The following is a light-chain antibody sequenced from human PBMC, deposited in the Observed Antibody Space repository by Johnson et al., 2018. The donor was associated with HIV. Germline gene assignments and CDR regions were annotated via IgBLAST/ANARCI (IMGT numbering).Light chain of an antibody. Sequence: QSVLTQPPSVSAAPGQKVTISCSGSSSNIGNNYVSWYQQLPGTAPKLLIYDNDKRPSGISDRFSASKSGTSATLGITGLQTGDEADYDCGTWDSSLSAYVFGTGTKVTVL. CDR1: SSNIGNNY. CDR3: GTWDSSLSAYV. J-gene: IGLJ1*01. V-gene: IGLV1-51*01. CDR2: DND.